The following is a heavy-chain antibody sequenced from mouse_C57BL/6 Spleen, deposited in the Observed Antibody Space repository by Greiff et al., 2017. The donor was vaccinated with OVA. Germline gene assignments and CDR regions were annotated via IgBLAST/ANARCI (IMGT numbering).Heavy chain of an antibody. CDR1: GYTFTDYY. D-gene: IGHD1-3*01. Sequence: EVQLQQSGPELVKPGASVKISCKASGYTFTDYYMNWVKQSHGKSLEWIGDINPNNGGTSYTQKFKGKATLTVDKSSSTAYMELRSLTSEDAAVYYCARKSNYWYFDVWGTGTTVTVSS. CDR3: ARKSNYWYFDV. J-gene: IGHJ1*03. V-gene: IGHV1-26*01. CDR2: INPNNGGT.